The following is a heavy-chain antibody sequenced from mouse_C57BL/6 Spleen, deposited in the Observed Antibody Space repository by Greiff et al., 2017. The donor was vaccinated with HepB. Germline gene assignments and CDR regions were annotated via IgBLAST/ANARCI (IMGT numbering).Heavy chain of an antibody. Sequence: VQLQQSGAELVRPGASVTLSCKASGYTFTDYEMHWVKQTPVHGLEWIGAIDPETGGTAYNQKFKGKAILTADKSSSTAYMELRSLTSEDSAVYYCKGPISVAYWGQGTLVTVSA. J-gene: IGHJ3*01. CDR3: KGPISVAY. D-gene: IGHD6-5*01. CDR2: IDPETGGT. CDR1: GYTFTDYE. V-gene: IGHV1-15*01.